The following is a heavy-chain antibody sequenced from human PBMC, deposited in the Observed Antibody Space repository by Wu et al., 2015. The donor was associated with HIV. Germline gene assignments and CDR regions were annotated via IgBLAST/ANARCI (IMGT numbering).Heavy chain of an antibody. CDR2: LIPMYATP. CDR1: GGTFTGYY. Sequence: QVQLVQSGAEVKKPGSSVKVSCKASGGTFTGYYMHWVRQAPGQGLEWMGRLIPMYATPSYAQRFQGRVTITADESTSTAYMDVGSLRSDDTAVYYCAGGGGRTSMDPFDFWGQGTLVTVSS. D-gene: IGHD5-18*01. V-gene: IGHV1-69*15. CDR3: AGGGGRTSMDPFDF. J-gene: IGHJ4*02.